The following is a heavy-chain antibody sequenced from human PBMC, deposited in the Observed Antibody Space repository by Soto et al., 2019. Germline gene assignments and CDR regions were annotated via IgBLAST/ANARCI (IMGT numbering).Heavy chain of an antibody. J-gene: IGHJ4*02. CDR2: INSDGSST. V-gene: IGHV3-74*01. CDR3: AKTGSSWFFDY. Sequence: PGGSLRLSCAAPGFTFSSYWMHWVRQAPGKGLVWVSRINSDGSSTSYADSVKGRFTISRDNAKNTLYLQVNSLRAEDTAIYYCAKTGSSWFFDYWGQGTLVTVSS. CDR1: GFTFSSYW. D-gene: IGHD6-13*01.